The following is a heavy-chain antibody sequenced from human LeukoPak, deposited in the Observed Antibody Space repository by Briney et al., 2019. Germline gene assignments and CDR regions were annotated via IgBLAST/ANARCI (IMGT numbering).Heavy chain of an antibody. CDR1: GFTFSSYS. CDR2: ISSSSSYI. V-gene: IGHV3-21*01. Sequence: GGSLRLSCAASGFTFSSYSMNWVRQAPGKGLEWVSSISSSSSYIYYADSVKGRFTISRDNAKNSLYLQMNSLRAEDTAAYYCARGMVRGVISFGYYYMDVWGKGTTVTVSS. J-gene: IGHJ6*03. D-gene: IGHD3-10*01. CDR3: ARGMVRGVISFGYYYMDV.